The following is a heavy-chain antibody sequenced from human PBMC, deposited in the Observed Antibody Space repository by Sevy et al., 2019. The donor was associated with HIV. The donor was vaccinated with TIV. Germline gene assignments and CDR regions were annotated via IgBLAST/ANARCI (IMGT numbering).Heavy chain of an antibody. J-gene: IGHJ4*02. D-gene: IGHD3-16*01. CDR2: MNPNSGNT. Sequence: ASVKVSCKASGYTFTSYDINWVRQATGQGLEWMGWMNPNSGNTGYAQKFQGRVTMTRNTSTRTAYMELCSLRSEEKAVYYWARGRGGGKKWREPVKIWGQGTLVTVSS. CDR1: GYTFTSYD. CDR3: ARGRGGGKKWREPVKI. V-gene: IGHV1-8*01.